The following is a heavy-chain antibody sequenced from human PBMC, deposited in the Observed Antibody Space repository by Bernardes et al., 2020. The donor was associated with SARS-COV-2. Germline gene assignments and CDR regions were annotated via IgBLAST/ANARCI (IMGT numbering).Heavy chain of an antibody. Sequence: GGSLRLSRAASGFTFSSYEMNWVRQAPGKGLEWVSYISSSGSTIYYADSVKGRFTISRDNAKNSLYLQMNSLRAEDTAVYYCARAGWYYYDSSGYYYGSGYFDYWGQGTLVTVSS. J-gene: IGHJ4*02. V-gene: IGHV3-48*03. CDR1: GFTFSSYE. CDR2: ISSSGSTI. D-gene: IGHD3-22*01. CDR3: ARAGWYYYDSSGYYYGSGYFDY.